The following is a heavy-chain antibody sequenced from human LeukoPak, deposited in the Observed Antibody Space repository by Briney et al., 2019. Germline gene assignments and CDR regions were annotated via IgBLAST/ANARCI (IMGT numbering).Heavy chain of an antibody. D-gene: IGHD4-17*01. CDR3: ARTMTYGNWFDP. V-gene: IGHV4-59*08. CDR2: IFYIGST. CDR1: GGSISSYY. J-gene: IGHJ5*02. Sequence: PSETLSLTCTVSGGSISSYYWSWIRQSPGKGLEWIGYIFYIGSTNYNPSLKSRVTISVDTSKNQFSLKLSSVTAADTAVYYCARTMTYGNWFDPWGQGTPVTVSS.